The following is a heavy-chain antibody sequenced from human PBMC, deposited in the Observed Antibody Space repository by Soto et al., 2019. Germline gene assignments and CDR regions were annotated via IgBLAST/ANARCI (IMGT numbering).Heavy chain of an antibody. CDR2: ISSSSSTI. CDR1: GFTFSSYS. D-gene: IGHD2-15*01. J-gene: IGHJ6*03. V-gene: IGHV3-48*01. Sequence: GGSLRLSCAASGFTFSSYSMNWVRQAPGKGLEWVSYISSSSSTIYYADSVKGRFTISRDNAKNSLYLQMNSLRAEDTAVYYCATVAGGYYYYMDVWGKGTTVTVSS. CDR3: ATVAGGYYYYMDV.